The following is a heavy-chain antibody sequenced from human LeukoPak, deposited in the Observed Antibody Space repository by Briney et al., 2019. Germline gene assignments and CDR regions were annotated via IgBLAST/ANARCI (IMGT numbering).Heavy chain of an antibody. V-gene: IGHV5-51*01. CDR3: TRQANHCSGNSCSALSLDS. D-gene: IGHD2-15*01. CDR2: IYPGDSDT. CDR1: GYTFINYW. Sequence: GESLKISCNAPGYTFINYWIAWVRQMPEKGLELMGLIYPGDSDTRYSPSFQGHVTISADKSINTAYLQWNSLEASDTATYYCTRQANHCSGNSCSALSLDSWGQGTLVTVSS. J-gene: IGHJ4*02.